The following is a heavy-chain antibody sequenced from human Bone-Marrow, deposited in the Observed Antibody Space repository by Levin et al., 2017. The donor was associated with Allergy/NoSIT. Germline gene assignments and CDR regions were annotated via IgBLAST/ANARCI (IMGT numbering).Heavy chain of an antibody. CDR3: ARVLQYSYYYTDV. V-gene: IGHV4-61*09. D-gene: IGHD2-21*01. CDR2: SYTSGNI. CDR1: GVSITSGSYY. J-gene: IGHJ6*03. Sequence: SSETLSLTCTVSGVSITSGSYYWSWIRQPAGTGLEWIGHSYTSGNITYNPSLKSRVTISLDTSKNQFSLKLRSVTAADTAVYYCARVLQYSYYYTDVWGKGTMVTVSS.